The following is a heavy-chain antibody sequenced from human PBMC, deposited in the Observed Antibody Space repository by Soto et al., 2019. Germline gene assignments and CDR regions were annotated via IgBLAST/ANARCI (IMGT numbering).Heavy chain of an antibody. CDR1: GYTFTGYY. Sequence: ASVKVSCKASGYTFTGYYVHWVRRAPGQGLEWMGWINPNSGDTYLAQRFQGRVTMNRDTSIGTAYMELRGLTSDDTAEYYCAKGEAIVAAGTRVYLYNAMDVWGQGTTVTVSS. CDR2: INPNSGDT. V-gene: IGHV1-2*02. D-gene: IGHD1-26*01. CDR3: AKGEAIVAAGTRVYLYNAMDV. J-gene: IGHJ6*02.